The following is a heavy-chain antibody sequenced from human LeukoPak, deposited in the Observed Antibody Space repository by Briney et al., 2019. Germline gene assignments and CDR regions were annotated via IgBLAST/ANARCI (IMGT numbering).Heavy chain of an antibody. V-gene: IGHV1-46*01. Sequence: ASVKVSCKASGYTFTSYYMHWVRQAPGQGLEWMGIINPSGGSTSYAQKFQGRVTMTRDTSTSTVYMELSSLRSEDTAVYYCASAIVVVPAAILFQHWGQGTLVTVSS. CDR2: INPSGGST. CDR3: ASAIVVVPAAILFQH. D-gene: IGHD2-2*02. CDR1: GYTFTSYY. J-gene: IGHJ1*01.